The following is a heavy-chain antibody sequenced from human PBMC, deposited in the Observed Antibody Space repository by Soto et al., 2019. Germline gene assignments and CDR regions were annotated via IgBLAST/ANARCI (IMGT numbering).Heavy chain of an antibody. CDR2: INAGNGNT. V-gene: IGHV1-3*01. Sequence: GASVKVSCKASGYTFTSYAMHWVRQAPGQRLEWMGWINAGNGNTKYSQKFQGRVTITRDTSASTAYMELSSLRSEDTAVYYCARGAYYDILTGYYSHFDYWGQGTLVTVSS. D-gene: IGHD3-9*01. CDR3: ARGAYYDILTGYYSHFDY. CDR1: GYTFTSYA. J-gene: IGHJ4*02.